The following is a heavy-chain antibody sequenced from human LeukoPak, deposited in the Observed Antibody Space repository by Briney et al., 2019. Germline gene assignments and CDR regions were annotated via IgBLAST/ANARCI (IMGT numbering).Heavy chain of an antibody. CDR2: INQDGSKE. V-gene: IGHV3-7*01. CDR1: GFTFSNYW. D-gene: IGHD5-12*01. Sequence: GGSLRLSCAASGFTFSNYWMTWVRQAPGKGLEWVAHINQDGSKEYYMDSVKARFTISRDNAKNSLSLQMNTLRAEDTAVYYCVRDGGVSGYDLLDYWGQGTLVTVSS. CDR3: VRDGGVSGYDLLDY. J-gene: IGHJ4*02.